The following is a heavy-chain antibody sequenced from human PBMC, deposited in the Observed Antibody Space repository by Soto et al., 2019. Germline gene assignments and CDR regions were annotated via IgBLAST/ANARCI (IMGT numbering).Heavy chain of an antibody. V-gene: IGHV4-31*02. J-gene: IGHJ5*02. CDR1: GGSISSGGYY. CDR2: IYYSGST. D-gene: IGHD3-3*01. Sequence: SETLSLTCTVSGGSISSGGYYWSWIRQHPGKGLEWIGYIYYSGSTYYNPSLKSRVTISVDTSKNQFSLKLSSVTAADTAVYYCARVVIYDFWSGYPNWFDPWGQGTLVTVSS. CDR3: ARVVIYDFWSGYPNWFDP.